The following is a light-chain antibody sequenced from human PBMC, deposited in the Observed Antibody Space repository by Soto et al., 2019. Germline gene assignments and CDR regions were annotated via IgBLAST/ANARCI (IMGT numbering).Light chain of an antibody. J-gene: IGKJ1*01. CDR3: QQGYRGPRA. CDR2: GAT. Sequence: DIEMTQSPSSLSASVGDRVTITCRASQSIYTYLNWYQQKAGKAPRLLIYGATILQSGVPSRFSGTGSGTDFTLTISRLQPEDFAIYYCQQGYRGPRAIGQGTKVEIK. V-gene: IGKV1-39*01. CDR1: QSIYTY.